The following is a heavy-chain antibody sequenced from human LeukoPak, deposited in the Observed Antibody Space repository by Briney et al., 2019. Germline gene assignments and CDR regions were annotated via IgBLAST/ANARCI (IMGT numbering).Heavy chain of an antibody. CDR3: AREGVLEWLGRQFDY. J-gene: IGHJ4*02. D-gene: IGHD3-3*01. CDR1: GFTFSSYS. Sequence: GESLRLSCAASGFTFSSYSMNWVRQAPGKGLEWVSSISSSSSYIYYADSVKGRFTISRDNAKNSLYLQMNSLRAEDTAVYYCAREGVLEWLGRQFDYWGQGTLVTVSS. CDR2: ISSSSSYI. V-gene: IGHV3-21*01.